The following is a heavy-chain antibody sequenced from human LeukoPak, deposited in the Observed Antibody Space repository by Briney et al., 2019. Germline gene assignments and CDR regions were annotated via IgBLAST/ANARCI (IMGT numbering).Heavy chain of an antibody. CDR3: AGRKLVVRAAFDI. Sequence: PSETLSLTCTVSGGSISSYYWSWIRQPPGKGLEWIGYIYYSGSTNYNPSLKSRVTISVDTSKNQFSLKLSSVTAADTAVYYCAGRKLVVRAAFDIWGQGTMVTVSS. D-gene: IGHD2-15*01. V-gene: IGHV4-59*01. CDR2: IYYSGST. CDR1: GGSISSYY. J-gene: IGHJ3*02.